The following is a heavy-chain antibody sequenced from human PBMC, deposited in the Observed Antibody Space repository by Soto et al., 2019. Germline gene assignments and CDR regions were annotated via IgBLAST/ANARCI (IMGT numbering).Heavy chain of an antibody. CDR3: ARIPAANFFRHYYYYMDV. V-gene: IGHV1-8*01. CDR2: MNPNSGNT. J-gene: IGHJ6*03. Sequence: ASVKVSCKASGYTFTSYDVDWVRQATGQGLEWMGWMNPNSGNTGYAQKFQGRVTVTRNTSISTAYMELSSLRSEDTAVYYCARIPAANFFRHYYYYMDVWGKGTTVTVS. CDR1: GYTFTSYD. D-gene: IGHD2-2*01.